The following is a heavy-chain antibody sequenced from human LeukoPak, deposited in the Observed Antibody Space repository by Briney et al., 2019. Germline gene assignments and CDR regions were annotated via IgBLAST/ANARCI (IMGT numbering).Heavy chain of an antibody. CDR1: GFTFSSYA. CDR2: ISGSGDST. Sequence: GSLRLSCAASGFTFSSYAMSWVRQAPGKGLEWVSAISGSGDSTYYADPVKGRFTISRDNSKNTLYLQMNSLRAEDTTVYYCAKDQYYDSSGQPLYYFDYWGQGTLVTVSS. D-gene: IGHD3-22*01. CDR3: AKDQYYDSSGQPLYYFDY. J-gene: IGHJ4*02. V-gene: IGHV3-23*01.